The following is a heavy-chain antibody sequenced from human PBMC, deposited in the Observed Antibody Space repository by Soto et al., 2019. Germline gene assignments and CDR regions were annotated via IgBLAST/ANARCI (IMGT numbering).Heavy chain of an antibody. CDR1: GYTFTAYY. Sequence: ASEKGACKASGYTFTAYYIHWVRQAPGQGLEWMGWIKPDSGFTTSSLRFEGRVTMTRDTSIRTAYMELKSLRSDDTAVYYCARDLHSSSWYRGWAVYLGQGPTVKVSP. CDR3: ARDLHSSSWYRGWAVY. D-gene: IGHD6-13*01. V-gene: IGHV1-2*02. J-gene: IGHJ4*02. CDR2: IKPDSGFT.